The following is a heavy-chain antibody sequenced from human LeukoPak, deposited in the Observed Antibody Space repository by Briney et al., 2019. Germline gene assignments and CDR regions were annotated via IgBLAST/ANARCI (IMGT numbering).Heavy chain of an antibody. CDR1: GGSFSAYY. CDR2: INHRGDT. D-gene: IGHD1-1*01. V-gene: IGHV4-34*01. Sequence: SETLSLTCAVYGGSFSAYYWSWLRQSPGKGLEWIAEINHRGDTNYNPSVKSRVGISVDTSKNQFSLKVTSLTAADTAVYYCARGPTISETGYFDYWGQGTLVTVSS. CDR3: ARGPTISETGYFDY. J-gene: IGHJ4*03.